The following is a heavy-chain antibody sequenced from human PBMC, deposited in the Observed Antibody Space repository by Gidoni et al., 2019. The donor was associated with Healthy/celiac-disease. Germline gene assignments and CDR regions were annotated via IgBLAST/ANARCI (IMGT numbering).Heavy chain of an antibody. CDR3: TTDRGADTLVVTAR. V-gene: IGHV3-15*01. Sequence: EVQLVESGGGLVKPGGAIRLSCAASGFTFSNAWMSWVRQAPGKGLAWVGRIKSKTDGGTTDYAAPVNGRFTISRDDSKNTLYLQMNSLKTEDTAVYYCTTDRGADTLVVTARWGQGTLVTVSS. CDR1: GFTFSNAW. CDR2: IKSKTDGGTT. J-gene: IGHJ4*02. D-gene: IGHD2-21*02.